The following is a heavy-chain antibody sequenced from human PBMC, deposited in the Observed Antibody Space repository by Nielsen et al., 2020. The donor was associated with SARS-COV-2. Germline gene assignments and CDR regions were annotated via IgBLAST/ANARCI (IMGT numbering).Heavy chain of an antibody. CDR2: ISPNRGAT. CDR1: GYTATDYF. V-gene: IGHV1-2*06. CDR3: ATEVNQGGMDV. Sequence: ASVQVSCKASGYTATDYFVHWVRQAPGQGLEWMGRISPNRGATNYAQTFQGRVIMTRDTSTATAYTELSRLTSDDTAVYYCATEVNQGGMDVWGQGTTVIVSS. J-gene: IGHJ6*02. D-gene: IGHD1-14*01.